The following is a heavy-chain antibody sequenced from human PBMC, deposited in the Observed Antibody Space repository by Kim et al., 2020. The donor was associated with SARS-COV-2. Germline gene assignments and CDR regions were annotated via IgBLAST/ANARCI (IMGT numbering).Heavy chain of an antibody. CDR3: ARQYCSSTSCYYADYYYYGMDV. CDR1: GGSISSSSYY. V-gene: IGHV4-39*01. CDR2: IYYSGST. D-gene: IGHD2-2*01. Sequence: SETLSLTCTVSGGSISSSSYYWGWIRQPPGKGLEWIGSIYYSGSTYYNPSLKSRVTISVDTSKNQFSLKLSSVTAADTAVYYCARQYCSSTSCYYADYYYYGMDVWGQGTTVTVSS. J-gene: IGHJ6*02.